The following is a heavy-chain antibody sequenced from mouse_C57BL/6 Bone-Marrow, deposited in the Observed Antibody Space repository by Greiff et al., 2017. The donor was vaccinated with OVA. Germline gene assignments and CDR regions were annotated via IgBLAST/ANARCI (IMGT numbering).Heavy chain of an antibody. V-gene: IGHV5-12*01. Sequence: EVKLVESGGGLVQPGGSLKLSCAASGFTFSDYYMYWVRQTPEKRLEWVAYISNGGGSTYYPDTVKGRFTISRDNAKNTLYLQMSRLKSEDTAMYYCARHKNYSNSWYFDVWGTGTTVTVSS. CDR2: ISNGGGST. J-gene: IGHJ1*03. D-gene: IGHD2-5*01. CDR1: GFTFSDYY. CDR3: ARHKNYSNSWYFDV.